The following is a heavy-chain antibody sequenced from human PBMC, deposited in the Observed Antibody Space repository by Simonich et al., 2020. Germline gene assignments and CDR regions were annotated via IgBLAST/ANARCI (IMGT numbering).Heavy chain of an antibody. D-gene: IGHD6-13*01. CDR1: GYTFTSSG. J-gene: IGHJ4*02. Sequence: QVPLVQSGAEVKKHGASVKVSCKASGYTFTSSGISWVRQAPRQGLKGMESIRHYNGNTNDAQKLQGRVTMTTDTSTSTAYMEPRSLRSDDTAEYYCARDQGGRAAAATDYWGQGTLVTVSS. V-gene: IGHV1-18*01. CDR2: IRHYNGNT. CDR3: ARDQGGRAAAATDY.